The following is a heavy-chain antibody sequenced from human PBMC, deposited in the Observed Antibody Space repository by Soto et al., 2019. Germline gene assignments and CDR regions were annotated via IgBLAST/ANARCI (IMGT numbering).Heavy chain of an antibody. CDR2: ISGSGGST. J-gene: IGHJ4*02. Sequence: XGSLRLSCAASGFTFSSYAMCWVRQAPGKGLEWVSAISGSGGSTYYADSVKGRFTISRDNSKNTLYLQMNSLRAEDTAVYYCAKAGDYGDYFDYWGQGTLVTVSS. V-gene: IGHV3-23*01. D-gene: IGHD4-17*01. CDR1: GFTFSSYA. CDR3: AKAGDYGDYFDY.